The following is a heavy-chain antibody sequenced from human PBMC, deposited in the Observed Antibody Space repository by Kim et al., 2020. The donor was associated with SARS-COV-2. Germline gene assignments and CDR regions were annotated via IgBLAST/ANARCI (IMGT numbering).Heavy chain of an antibody. J-gene: IGHJ6*02. Sequence: SQTLSLTCAISGDSVSSNSAAWNWIRQSPSRGLEWLGRTYYRSKWYNDYAVSVKSRITINPDTSKNQFSLQLNSVTPEDTAVYYCARDVAAAGIPEVDYYYYYGMDVWGQGTTVTVSS. D-gene: IGHD6-13*01. CDR1: GDSVSSNSAA. CDR3: ARDVAAAGIPEVDYYYYYGMDV. CDR2: TYYRSKWYN. V-gene: IGHV6-1*01.